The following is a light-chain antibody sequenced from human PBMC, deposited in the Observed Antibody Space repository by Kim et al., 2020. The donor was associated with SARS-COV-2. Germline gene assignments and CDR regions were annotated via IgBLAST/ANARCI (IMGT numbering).Light chain of an antibody. J-gene: IGLJ1*01. CDR3: TSYRSSGYV. CDR2: DVF. CDR1: SSDVGGYNY. Sequence: QSALTQPASVSGSPGQSITISCTGTSSDVGGYNYFSWYQQYPGKAPKLMIYDVFKRPSGVSNRFSGSKSGNTASLTISGLRAEDEADYYCTSYRSSGYVFGTGTKVTVL. V-gene: IGLV2-14*03.